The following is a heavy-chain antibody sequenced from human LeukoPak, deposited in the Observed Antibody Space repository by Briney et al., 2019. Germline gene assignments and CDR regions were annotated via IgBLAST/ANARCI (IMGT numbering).Heavy chain of an antibody. J-gene: IGHJ4*02. CDR3: ASYYDSSGYYGTRAVFDY. CDR1: GGTFSNYA. D-gene: IGHD3-22*01. Sequence: GASVKVSCKASGGTFSNYAISWVRQAPGQGLEWMGGIIPIFGTANYAQKFQGRVTITTDESTSTAYMELSSLRSEDTAVYYCASYYDSSGYYGTRAVFDYWGRGTLVTVSS. V-gene: IGHV1-69*05. CDR2: IIPIFGTA.